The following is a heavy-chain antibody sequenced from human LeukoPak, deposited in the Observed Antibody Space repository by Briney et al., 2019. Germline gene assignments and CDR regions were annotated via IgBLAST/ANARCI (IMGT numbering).Heavy chain of an antibody. CDR1: GFTFSSYG. J-gene: IGHJ4*02. CDR2: ISYDGSKK. V-gene: IGHV3-30*19. Sequence: PGGSPRLSCAASGFTFSSYGMHWVRQAPGKGLEWVAVISYDGSKKYYADSVKGRFTISRDNSKNTLYLQMNSLRAEDTAVYYCARVSPMTTVTTFFDYWGQGTLVTVSS. D-gene: IGHD4-17*01. CDR3: ARVSPMTTVTTFFDY.